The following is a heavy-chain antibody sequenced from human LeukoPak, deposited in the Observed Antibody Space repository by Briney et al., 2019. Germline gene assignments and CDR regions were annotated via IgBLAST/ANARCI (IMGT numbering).Heavy chain of an antibody. CDR3: ATQTLNYYDSSGYPLY. Sequence: PGGSLRLSCAASGFTFSDYYMSWIRQAPGKGLEWVSYISSSGSTIYYADSVKGRFTISRDNAKNSLYLQMNSLRAEDTAVYYCATQTLNYYDSSGYPLYWGQGTLVTVSS. D-gene: IGHD3-22*01. J-gene: IGHJ4*02. CDR2: ISSSGSTI. V-gene: IGHV3-11*04. CDR1: GFTFSDYY.